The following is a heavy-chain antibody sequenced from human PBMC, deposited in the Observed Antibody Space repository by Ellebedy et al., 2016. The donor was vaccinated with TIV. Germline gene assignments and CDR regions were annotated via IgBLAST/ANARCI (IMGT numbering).Heavy chain of an antibody. D-gene: IGHD6-19*01. J-gene: IGHJ4*02. Sequence: ASVKVSCKASGYTFTRNAMHWVRQAPGQRLEWMGWINAGNGNTKYSLKFQGRVTITRDTSASTAYMELSSLRSEDTAVYFCARVALEALAEGFDYWGQGTLVTVSS. CDR3: ARVALEALAEGFDY. CDR2: INAGNGNT. CDR1: GYTFTRNA. V-gene: IGHV1-3*01.